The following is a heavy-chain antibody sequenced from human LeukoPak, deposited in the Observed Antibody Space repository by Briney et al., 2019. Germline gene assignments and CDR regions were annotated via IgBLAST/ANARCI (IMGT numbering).Heavy chain of an antibody. CDR1: GFTFSSYW. D-gene: IGHD1-26*01. Sequence: PGGSLRLSCAASGFTFSSYWMSWVRQAPGKGLEWVANIKQDGSEKNYVDSVKGRFTISRDNAKNSLYLQMNSLRAEDTAVYYCARDSRVGATHDAFDIWGQGTMVTVSS. J-gene: IGHJ3*02. CDR2: IKQDGSEK. V-gene: IGHV3-7*01. CDR3: ARDSRVGATHDAFDI.